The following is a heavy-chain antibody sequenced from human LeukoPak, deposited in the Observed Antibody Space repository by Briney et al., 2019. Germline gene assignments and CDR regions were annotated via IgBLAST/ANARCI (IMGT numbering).Heavy chain of an antibody. CDR1: GFTFSSYS. CDR3: TRAVAADDFSPGY. J-gene: IGHJ4*02. Sequence: GGSLRLSCVASGFTFSSYSMNWVRQAPGKGLEWVSCISSTSRYIYYADSVKGRFTISRDNAKNSAYLQMNSLRAEDTAVYYCTRAVAADDFSPGYWGQGTLLTVSS. D-gene: IGHD3/OR15-3a*01. CDR2: ISSTSRYI. V-gene: IGHV3-21*01.